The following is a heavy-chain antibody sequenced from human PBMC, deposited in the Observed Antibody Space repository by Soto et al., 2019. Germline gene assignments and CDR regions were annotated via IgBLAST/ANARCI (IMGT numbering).Heavy chain of an antibody. D-gene: IGHD2-15*01. J-gene: IGHJ3*02. CDR2: ISSSSSTI. Sequence: GGSLRLSCAASGFTFSSYSMNWVHQAPGKGLEWVSYISSSSSTIYYADSVKGRFTISRDNAKNSLYLQMNSLRAEDTAVYYCARGGRGGGMMLFDIWGQGTMITVSS. V-gene: IGHV3-48*01. CDR1: GFTFSSYS. CDR3: ARGGRGGGMMLFDI.